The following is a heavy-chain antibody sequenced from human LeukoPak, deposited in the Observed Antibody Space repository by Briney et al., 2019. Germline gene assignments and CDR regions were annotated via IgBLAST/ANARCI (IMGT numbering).Heavy chain of an antibody. D-gene: IGHD1-1*01. J-gene: IGHJ4*02. Sequence: GGSLRLSCAASGFTFSNAWMSWVRQAPGKGLEWVGRIKSKTDGGTTDYAAPVKGRFTISRDDSKNTLYLQMNSLKTEDTAVYYCTTGRYPGDPFDYWGQGTLVTVSS. CDR3: TTGRYPGDPFDY. CDR1: GFTFSNAW. V-gene: IGHV3-15*01. CDR2: IKSKTDGGTT.